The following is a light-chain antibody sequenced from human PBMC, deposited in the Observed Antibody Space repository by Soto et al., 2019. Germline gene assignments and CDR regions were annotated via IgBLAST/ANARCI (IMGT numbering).Light chain of an antibody. CDR2: DAS. V-gene: IGKV3-11*01. Sequence: EIVLTQSPASLSLSPGDRATLSCRASQSVPRNLAWYQQRPGQAPRLLIYDASSRATGIPDRFSGSGSGTDFILTISSLEPEDFAVYYCQQSSNWPPEIIFGQGTRLAIK. CDR3: QQSSNWPPEII. CDR1: QSVPRN. J-gene: IGKJ5*01.